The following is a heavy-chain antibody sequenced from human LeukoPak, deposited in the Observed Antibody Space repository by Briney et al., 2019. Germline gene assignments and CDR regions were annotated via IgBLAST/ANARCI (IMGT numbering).Heavy chain of an antibody. CDR2: IASDGST. CDR1: GFTFSSYW. D-gene: IGHD1-26*01. V-gene: IGHV3-74*03. CDR3: IGSGGWPGY. Sequence: GGSLRLSCAASGFTFSSYWMHWVRQAPGKGLVWVSRIASDGSTVYADSVKGRLTISRDNAKDTVYLQMNSLRVEDTAVYYCIGSGGWPGYWGQGTLVTVSS. J-gene: IGHJ4*02.